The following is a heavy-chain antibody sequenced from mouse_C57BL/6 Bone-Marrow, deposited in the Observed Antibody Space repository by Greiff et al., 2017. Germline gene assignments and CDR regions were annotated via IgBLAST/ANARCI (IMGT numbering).Heavy chain of an antibody. Sequence: QVQLQQPGAELVKPGASVKLSCKASGYTFTSYWMQWVKQRPGQGLEWIGEIDPSDSYTNYNQKFKGKATLTVDTSSSTAFMQLSILTSEDSAVYYCRFLLWLRRYFDYWGQGTTLTVSS. CDR3: RFLLWLRRYFDY. CDR1: GYTFTSYW. J-gene: IGHJ2*01. CDR2: IDPSDSYT. D-gene: IGHD2-2*01. V-gene: IGHV1-50*01.